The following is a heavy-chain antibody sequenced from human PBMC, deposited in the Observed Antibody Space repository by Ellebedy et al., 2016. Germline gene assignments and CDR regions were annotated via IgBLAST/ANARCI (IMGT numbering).Heavy chain of an antibody. CDR3: ARDQDGAGPSSDY. Sequence: GESLKISXAASGLAVSDNHMNWVRQAPGKGLEWVSFIFKNGDTHYADSVKGRFTISRDNVKNTLYLQMNSLRAEDTAVYYCARDQDGAGPSSDYWGQGTPVTVSS. CDR1: GLAVSDNH. CDR2: IFKNGDT. D-gene: IGHD1-26*01. V-gene: IGHV3-66*01. J-gene: IGHJ4*02.